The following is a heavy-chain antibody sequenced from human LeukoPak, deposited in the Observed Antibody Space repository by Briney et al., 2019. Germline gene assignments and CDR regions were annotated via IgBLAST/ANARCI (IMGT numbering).Heavy chain of an antibody. V-gene: IGHV4-34*01. Sequence: TSETLSLTCAVYGGSFSGCYWSWIRQPPGKGLEWIGEINHSGSTNYNPSLKSRVTISVDTSKNQFSLKLSSVTAADTAVYYCARLRIVGATDYWGQGTLVTVSS. J-gene: IGHJ4*02. CDR1: GGSFSGCY. CDR2: INHSGST. CDR3: ARLRIVGATDY. D-gene: IGHD1-26*01.